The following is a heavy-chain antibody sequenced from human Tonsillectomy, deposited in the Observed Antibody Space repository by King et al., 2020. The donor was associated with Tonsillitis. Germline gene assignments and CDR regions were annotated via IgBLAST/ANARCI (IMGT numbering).Heavy chain of an antibody. CDR2: ISYDGSNK. D-gene: IGHD5-12*01. J-gene: IGHJ4*02. Sequence: VQLVDSGGGVVQPGRSLRLSCAASGFTFSTYGMHWVRQAPGKGLEWVAVISYDGSNKNYADSVKGRFTISRDNSKNTLYLQMNSLRAEDTAVYYCAKNRGYSGIDYWGQGTLVTVSS. V-gene: IGHV3-30*18. CDR3: AKNRGYSGIDY. CDR1: GFTFSTYG.